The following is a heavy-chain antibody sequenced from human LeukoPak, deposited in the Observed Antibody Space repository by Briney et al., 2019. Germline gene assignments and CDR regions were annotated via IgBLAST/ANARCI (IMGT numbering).Heavy chain of an antibody. J-gene: IGHJ2*01. CDR1: GFTFSSYS. Sequence: GGSLRLSCAASGFTFSSYSMNWVRQAPGKGLEWVSSISSSSSYIYSADSVKGRFTISRDNAKNSLYLQMNSLRAEDMALYYCARGNGGTRSRYWYFDLWGRGTLVTVSS. V-gene: IGHV3-21*01. CDR2: ISSSSSYI. D-gene: IGHD2-15*01. CDR3: ARGNGGTRSRYWYFDL.